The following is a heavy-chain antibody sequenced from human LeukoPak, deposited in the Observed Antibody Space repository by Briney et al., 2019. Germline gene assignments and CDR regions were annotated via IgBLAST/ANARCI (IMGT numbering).Heavy chain of an antibody. CDR3: ARDRAGRKSWVELDL. V-gene: IGHV3-66*01. D-gene: IGHD3-10*01. CDR2: INADAGK. Sequence: GGSLRLSCTVSGFSVTSTYIDWVRQAPGKGPEWVALINADAGKAYADSVKGRFTISRDNSNNMVYLQMDSLRPEDSAVYYCARDRAGRKSWVELDLWGQGTLVTVSS. CDR1: GFSVTSTY. J-gene: IGHJ5*02.